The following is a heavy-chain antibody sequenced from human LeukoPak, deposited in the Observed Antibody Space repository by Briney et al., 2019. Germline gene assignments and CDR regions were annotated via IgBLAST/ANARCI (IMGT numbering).Heavy chain of an antibody. V-gene: IGHV3-21*01. D-gene: IGHD5-12*01. J-gene: IGHJ6*03. CDR1: GFTLTSYT. CDR3: ARATNNYYYYYMDV. Sequence: RRSLSLSCAASGFTLTSYTMNWVRQAPGKGLEWVSSITRSSSYIYYADSVKGRFTIHRDNPKNPLSIHMTSLTAEQTAVYYCARATNNYYYYYMDVWGEGTTVTVSS. CDR2: ITRSSSYI.